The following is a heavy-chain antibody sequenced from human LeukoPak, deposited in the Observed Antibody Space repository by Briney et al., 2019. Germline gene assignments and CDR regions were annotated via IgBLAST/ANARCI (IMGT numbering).Heavy chain of an antibody. CDR1: GFTFSNYW. CDR2: INTDGNIT. V-gene: IGHV3-74*01. CDR3: ARGNNSPYDHTFDY. J-gene: IGHJ4*02. Sequence: TGGSLRLSCAASGFTFSNYWMHWVRQAPGKGPVWVSRINTDGNITTYADSVKGRFSISRDNAKNALYLQMDSLRAEDTAFYYCARGNNSPYDHTFDYWGQGTLVTVSS. D-gene: IGHD1-1*01.